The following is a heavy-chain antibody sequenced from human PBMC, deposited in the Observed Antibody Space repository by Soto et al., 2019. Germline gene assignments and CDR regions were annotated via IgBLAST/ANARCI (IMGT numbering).Heavy chain of an antibody. J-gene: IGHJ4*02. CDR2: LTGNGGTT. Sequence: GGSLRLSCEASGFTFSNFGMSWVRQASGKGLEWVSGLTGNGGTTYYADSVKGRFTISRDNSKNTLSLQMNSLRVDDTAVYYCARGGQYQQPYQFDFWGQGTLVTVSS. V-gene: IGHV3-23*01. D-gene: IGHD2-2*01. CDR1: GFTFSNFG. CDR3: ARGGQYQQPYQFDF.